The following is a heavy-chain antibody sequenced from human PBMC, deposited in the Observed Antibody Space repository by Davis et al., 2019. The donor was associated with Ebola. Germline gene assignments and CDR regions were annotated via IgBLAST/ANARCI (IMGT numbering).Heavy chain of an antibody. CDR3: ARDRGTDFWSGYSDFDY. CDR1: GFTFSSYG. V-gene: IGHV3-30*02. CDR2: IRYDGSNK. D-gene: IGHD3-3*01. J-gene: IGHJ4*02. Sequence: GESLKISCAASGFTFSSYGMHWLRQSPGKGLEWVAFIRYDGSNKYYADSVKGRFSISRDSAKNSLYLQMNSLRAEDTAVYYCARDRGTDFWSGYSDFDYWGQGTLVTVSS.